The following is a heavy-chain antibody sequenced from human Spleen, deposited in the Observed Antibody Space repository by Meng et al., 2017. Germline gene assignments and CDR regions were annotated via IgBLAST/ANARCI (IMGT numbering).Heavy chain of an antibody. V-gene: IGHV1-2*04. CDR2: INPNSGGT. D-gene: IGHD3-22*01. CDR1: GYTFSGYY. Sequence: ASVKVSCKASGYTFSGYYIHWVRQAPGQGLEWMGRINPNSGGTDYAQKFQGWVTMTRDTSISTAYMELSRLRSDDTAVYYCARDTYYDSSGYYKAGTDAFDIWGQGTTVTVSS. CDR3: ARDTYYDSSGYYKAGTDAFDI. J-gene: IGHJ3*02.